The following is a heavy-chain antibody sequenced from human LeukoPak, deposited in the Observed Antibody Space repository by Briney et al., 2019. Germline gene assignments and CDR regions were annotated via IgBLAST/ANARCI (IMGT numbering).Heavy chain of an antibody. V-gene: IGHV3-53*01. Sequence: GGSLRLSCAASGFIISNQYLSWVRQAPGKGLEWVSIIYSDGATYFADSMKGRFTLFRDSSKNMLYLQMNNLRAEDTAGYYCARSYYGGLDYWGQGTLVTVSS. CDR3: ARSYYGGLDY. CDR2: IYSDGAT. CDR1: GFIISNQY. J-gene: IGHJ4*02. D-gene: IGHD4-23*01.